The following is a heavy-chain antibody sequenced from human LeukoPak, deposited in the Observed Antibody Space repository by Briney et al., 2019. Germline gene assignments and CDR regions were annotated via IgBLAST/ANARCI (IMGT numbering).Heavy chain of an antibody. Sequence: GGSLRLSCVASGFTFTSDAMNWVRQAPGKGLEWVANIKTDGSEKYYVDSVKGRFTISRDNAKNSLYLQMNSLRAEDTAVYYCARDYTGYFPWGQGTLVIVSS. J-gene: IGHJ5*02. CDR1: GFTFTSDA. CDR2: IKTDGSEK. V-gene: IGHV3-7*03. D-gene: IGHD3-9*01. CDR3: ARDYTGYFP.